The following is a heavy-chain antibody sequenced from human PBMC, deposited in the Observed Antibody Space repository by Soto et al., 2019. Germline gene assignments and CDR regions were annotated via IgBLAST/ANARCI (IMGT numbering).Heavy chain of an antibody. CDR3: ARGGASSRWLYP. V-gene: IGHV4-59*01. Sequence: SETLSLTCTVSGGSISSYFWGWIRQSPGKGLEWIGYIYYNGNTNYNPSLASRVTISVDTSKNHFSLKLNSVTVADTAVYSCARGGASSRWLYPWGQGSLVTVSS. CDR1: GGSISSYF. CDR2: IYYNGNT. J-gene: IGHJ5*02. D-gene: IGHD3-10*01.